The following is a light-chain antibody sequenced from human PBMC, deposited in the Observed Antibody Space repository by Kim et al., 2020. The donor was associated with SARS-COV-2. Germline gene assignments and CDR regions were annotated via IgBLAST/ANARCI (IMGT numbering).Light chain of an antibody. CDR3: QQYGSAPMYS. Sequence: EIVLTQSPGTLSLSPGERSTLSCRASQSVSSSYLAWYQQKPGQAPRLLIYGASSRATGIPDRFSGSGSGIDFTLTISRLEPEDFAVYSFQQYGSAPMYSLGQGTKLEI. CDR1: QSVSSSY. CDR2: GAS. V-gene: IGKV3-20*01. J-gene: IGKJ2*01.